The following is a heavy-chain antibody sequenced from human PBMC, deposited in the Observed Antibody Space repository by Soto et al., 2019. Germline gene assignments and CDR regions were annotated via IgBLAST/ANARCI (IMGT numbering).Heavy chain of an antibody. CDR3: ARIPYRGRYYYYYGMDV. J-gene: IGHJ6*02. CDR1: GFALDTSGKC. V-gene: IGHV2-70*20. CDR2: IDWDDDK. Sequence: GPTLMNATQALTLTCTFPGFALDTSGKCVSGVRQRRGRALEWLALIDWDDDKYYSTSLKTRLTISQAPSNNQVVLTMTNQDPVDTATYYCARIPYRGRYYYYYGMDVWGQGTTVTVSS. D-gene: IGHD1-26*01.